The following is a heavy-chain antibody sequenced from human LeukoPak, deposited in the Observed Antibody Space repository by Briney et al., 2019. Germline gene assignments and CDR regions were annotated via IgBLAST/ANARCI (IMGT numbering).Heavy chain of an antibody. V-gene: IGHV3-23*01. CDR3: AREDYDSSGYRSD. CDR2: ISGSGGST. D-gene: IGHD3-22*01. Sequence: GGSLRLSCAASGFTFSSYGMSWVRQAPGKGLEWVSAISGSGGSTYYADSVKGRFTISGDNSKNTLYLQMNSLRAEDTAVYYCAREDYDSSGYRSDWGQGTLVTVSS. CDR1: GFTFSSYG. J-gene: IGHJ4*02.